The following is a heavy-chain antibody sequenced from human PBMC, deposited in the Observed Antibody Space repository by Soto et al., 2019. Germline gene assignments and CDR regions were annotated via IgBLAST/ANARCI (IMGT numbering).Heavy chain of an antibody. V-gene: IGHV3-33*01. CDR2: IWYDGSNK. D-gene: IGHD2-15*01. CDR3: ARDQGRLCSGCCGRLWFDP. Sequence: QVQLVESGGGVVQPGRSLRLSCAASGFTFSSYGMHWVRQAPGKGLEWVAVIWYDGSNKYYADSVKGRFTISRDNSKNTLYLQMSSLRAEDTVVYYCARDQGRLCSGCCGRLWFDPWGQGTLVTVSS. CDR1: GFTFSSYG. J-gene: IGHJ5*02.